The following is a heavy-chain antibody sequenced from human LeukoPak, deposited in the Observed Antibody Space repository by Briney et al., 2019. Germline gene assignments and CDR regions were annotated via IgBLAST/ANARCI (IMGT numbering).Heavy chain of an antibody. CDR2: INSSSSYI. V-gene: IGHV3-21*01. J-gene: IGHJ6*03. CDR3: ARGGARYSGSFSYYYYYMDV. D-gene: IGHD1-26*01. Sequence: GGSLRLSCAASGFTFSSYSMNWVRQAPGKGLEWVSSINSSSSYIYYADSVKGRFTISRDNAKNSLYLQMNSLRAEDTAVYYCARGGARYSGSFSYYYYYMDVWGKGTTVTVSS. CDR1: GFTFSSYS.